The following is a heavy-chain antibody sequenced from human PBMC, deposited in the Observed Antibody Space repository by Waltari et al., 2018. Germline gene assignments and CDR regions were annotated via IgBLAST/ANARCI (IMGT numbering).Heavy chain of an antibody. CDR2: IYHSGST. CDR3: ARHDIVGATGDAFDI. D-gene: IGHD1-26*01. Sequence: QVQLQESGPGLVKPSETLSLTCAVSGYSISSGYYWVWLRQPPGKGLEWIGSIYHSGSTYYNPSLKSRVTISVDTSKNQFSLKLSSVTAADTAVYYCARHDIVGATGDAFDIWGQGTMVTVSS. V-gene: IGHV4-38-2*01. CDR1: GYSISSGYY. J-gene: IGHJ3*02.